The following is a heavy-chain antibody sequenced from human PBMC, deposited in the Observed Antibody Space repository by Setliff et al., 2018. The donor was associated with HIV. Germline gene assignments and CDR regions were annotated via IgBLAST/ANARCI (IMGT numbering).Heavy chain of an antibody. V-gene: IGHV1-2*02. CDR2: INPNSGGT. CDR1: GYTFTGYY. J-gene: IGHJ4*02. Sequence: GASVKVSCKASGYTFTGYYMHWVRQAPGQGLEWMGWINPNSGGTNYAQKFQGRVTMTRDTSISTAYMELSRLRSDDTAVYYCARDGGYSSGWDFDYWGQGTLVTDSS. CDR3: ARDGGYSSGWDFDY. D-gene: IGHD6-19*01.